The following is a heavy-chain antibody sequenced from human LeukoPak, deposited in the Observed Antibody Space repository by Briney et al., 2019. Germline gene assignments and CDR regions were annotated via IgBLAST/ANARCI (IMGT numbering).Heavy chain of an antibody. CDR3: AKSPGTTVWFDP. J-gene: IGHJ5*02. V-gene: IGHV3-23*01. D-gene: IGHD1-1*01. CDR2: ISGSGATI. Sequence: GGSLRLSCAASGFTFSTYGMSWVRQAPGKGLEWVSGISGSGATIYYADSVKGRFTISRDNSKNTLYLQMNSLRAEDTAVYYCAKSPGTTVWFDPWGQGTLVTVSS. CDR1: GFTFSTYG.